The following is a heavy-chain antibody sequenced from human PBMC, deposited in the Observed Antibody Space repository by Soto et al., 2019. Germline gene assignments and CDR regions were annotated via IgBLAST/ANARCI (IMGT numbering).Heavy chain of an antibody. V-gene: IGHV1-3*01. D-gene: IGHD6-13*01. CDR1: GYTFTSYA. CDR2: INAGNGNT. J-gene: IGHJ4*02. CDR3: VIGQSSSWSLVY. Sequence: GASVKVSCKASGYTFTSYAMHWVRQAPGQRLEWMGWINAGNGNTKYSQKFQGWVTMTRDTSISTAYMELSRLRSDDTAVYYCVIGQSSSWSLVYWGQGTLVTVSS.